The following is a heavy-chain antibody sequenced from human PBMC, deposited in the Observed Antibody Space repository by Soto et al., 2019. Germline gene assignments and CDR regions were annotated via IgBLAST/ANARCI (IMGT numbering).Heavy chain of an antibody. CDR3: ARDSVSGSYLLY. D-gene: IGHD3-10*01. J-gene: IGHJ4*02. Sequence: ASVKVSCKTSGYTFTTYGISWVRQAPGRGLEWMGWISTYNGNTNYAQKLQGRVTMTTDTSTSTAYMELRSLRSDDTAVYYCARDSVSGSYLLYWGQGTLVTVSS. CDR1: GYTFTTYG. CDR2: ISTYNGNT. V-gene: IGHV1-18*01.